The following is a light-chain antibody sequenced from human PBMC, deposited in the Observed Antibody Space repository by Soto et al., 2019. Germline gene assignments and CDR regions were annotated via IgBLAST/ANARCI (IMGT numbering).Light chain of an antibody. CDR3: QQYNSYPWT. V-gene: IGKV1-5*01. Sequence: DIQMTQSPSSLSASAGDRVTLTCRASQSIASHFNWYQQKPGKAPKLLIYDASSLESGVPSRFSGSGSGTEFTLTISSLQPDEFATYYCQQYNSYPWTFGQGTKVDIK. CDR1: QSIASH. J-gene: IGKJ1*01. CDR2: DAS.